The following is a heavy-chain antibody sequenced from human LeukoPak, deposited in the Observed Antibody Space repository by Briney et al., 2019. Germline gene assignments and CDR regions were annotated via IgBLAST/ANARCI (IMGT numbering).Heavy chain of an antibody. J-gene: IGHJ4*02. D-gene: IGHD3-22*01. V-gene: IGHV3-74*01. CDR3: ARMDYYDSSALL. CDR2: INSDGSST. Sequence: GGSLRLSCAATGFTFSSYWMHWVRQAPGKGLVWVSRINSDGSSTSYADSVKGRFTISRDNAKNTLYLQMNSLRAEDTAVYYCARMDYYDSSALLWGQGTLVTVSS. CDR1: GFTFSSYW.